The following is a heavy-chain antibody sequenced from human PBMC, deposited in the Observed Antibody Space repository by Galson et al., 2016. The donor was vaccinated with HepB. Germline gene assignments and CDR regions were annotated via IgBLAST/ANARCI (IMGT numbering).Heavy chain of an antibody. CDR2: LYWNDDE. J-gene: IGHJ5*02. CDR3: AHRPPYYDFWRLGLQYNWFDP. Sequence: PALVKPTQTLTLTCTFSGFSLTTSGVGVGWIRQPPGKALEWLALLYWNDDERYNPSLKHRLSITKDTSKNQVVLTMTNMDPVDTATYFCAHRPPYYDFWRLGLQYNWFDPWGQGTLVTVSS. CDR1: GFSLTTSGVG. D-gene: IGHD3-3*01. V-gene: IGHV2-5*01.